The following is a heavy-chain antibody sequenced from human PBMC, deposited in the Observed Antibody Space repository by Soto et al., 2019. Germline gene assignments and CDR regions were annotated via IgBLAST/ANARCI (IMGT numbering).Heavy chain of an antibody. CDR3: ARVHSSSHHYFDY. Sequence: GGSLRLSCAASGFTVSSYHMSWVRQAPGKGLEWVSIIYSAGSADFADSVKGRFTISRDNSKNTLYLQMSSLRAEDTAVYYCARVHSSSHHYFDYWGQGTLVTVSS. CDR2: IYSAGSA. J-gene: IGHJ4*02. D-gene: IGHD6-13*01. V-gene: IGHV3-66*01. CDR1: GFTVSSYH.